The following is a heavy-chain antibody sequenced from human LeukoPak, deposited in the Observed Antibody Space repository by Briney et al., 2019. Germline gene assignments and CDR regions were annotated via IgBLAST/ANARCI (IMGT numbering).Heavy chain of an antibody. V-gene: IGHV3-53*01. D-gene: IGHD4/OR15-4a*01. CDR1: GFTVSSNS. J-gene: IGHJ4*02. CDR2: IYSDNT. Sequence: GGSLRLSCAVSGFTVSSNSMSWVRQAPGKGLEWVSFIYSDNTHYSDSVKGRFTISRDNSKNTLYLQMNSLRAEDTAVYYCARRAGAYSHPYDYWSQGTLVTVSS. CDR3: ARRAGAYSHPYDY.